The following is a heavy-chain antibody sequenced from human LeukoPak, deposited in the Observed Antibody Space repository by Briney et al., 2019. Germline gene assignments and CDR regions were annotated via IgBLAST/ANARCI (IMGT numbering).Heavy chain of an antibody. J-gene: IGHJ3*02. D-gene: IGHD2-21*02. Sequence: SETLSLTCTVSDGSISNSSFYWGWICQPPGKGLEWIGNIHYSGNTYYNSSLKSRVTISVDTSKNHFSLRLSSVTAADTAVYYCERQLRRGRVVTAHDAFDIWGQGTMVTVSS. CDR3: ERQLRRGRVVTAHDAFDI. CDR1: DGSISNSSFY. CDR2: IHYSGNT. V-gene: IGHV4-39*01.